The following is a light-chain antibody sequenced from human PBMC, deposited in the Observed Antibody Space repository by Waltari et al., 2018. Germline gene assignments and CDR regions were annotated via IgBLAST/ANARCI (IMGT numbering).Light chain of an antibody. CDR3: QQYNNWPRT. J-gene: IGKJ1*01. V-gene: IGKV3-15*01. CDR2: GAS. CDR1: QSVSSK. Sequence: EIVMTQSPATLSVSPGARATLSCRASQSVSSKLAWYQQKPGQAPRLLIYGASPRATGIPARFSGSGYGTEFTLTISSMQSEDSAVYYCQQYNNWPRTFGQGTKVEIK.